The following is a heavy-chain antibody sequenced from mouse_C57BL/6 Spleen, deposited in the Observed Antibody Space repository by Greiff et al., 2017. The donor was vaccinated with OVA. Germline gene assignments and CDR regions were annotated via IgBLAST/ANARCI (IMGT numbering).Heavy chain of an antibody. CDR1: GYTFTDYN. J-gene: IGHJ1*03. V-gene: IGHV1-18*01. CDR3: ARRDYDYDWYFDV. Sequence: EVQGVESGPELVKPGASVKIPCKASGYTFTDYNMDWVKQSHGKSLEWIGDINPNNGGTIYNQKFKGKATLTVDKSSSTAYMELRSLTSEDTAVYYCARRDYDYDWYFDVWGTGTTVTVSS. D-gene: IGHD2-4*01. CDR2: INPNNGGT.